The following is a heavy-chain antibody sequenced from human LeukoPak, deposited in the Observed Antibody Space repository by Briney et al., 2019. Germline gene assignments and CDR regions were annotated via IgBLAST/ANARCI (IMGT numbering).Heavy chain of an antibody. CDR3: ARDPNYYGSGGRMNWFDP. J-gene: IGHJ5*02. CDR2: ISTYNGNT. Sequence: GASVKVSCKASGYTFSNYGISWVRQAPGQGLEWMGWISTYNGNTNYAQKLQGRVTMTKDTSMSTVYMELRSLRSDDTAVYYCARDPNYYGSGGRMNWFDPWGQGTLVTVSS. V-gene: IGHV1-18*01. D-gene: IGHD3-10*01. CDR1: GYTFSNYG.